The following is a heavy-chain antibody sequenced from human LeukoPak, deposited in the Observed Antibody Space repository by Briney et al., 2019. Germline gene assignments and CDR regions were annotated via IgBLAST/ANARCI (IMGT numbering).Heavy chain of an antibody. V-gene: IGHV3-30-3*01. CDR3: AKECRSGYYYYYGMDV. Sequence: PGRSLRLSCAASGFTFSSYAMHWVRQAPGEGLEWVAVISYDGSNKYYADSVKGRFTISRDNSKNTLYLQMNSLRAEDTAVYYCAKECRSGYYYYYGMDVWGQGTTVTVSS. CDR1: GFTFSSYA. CDR2: ISYDGSNK. D-gene: IGHD2-2*01. J-gene: IGHJ6*02.